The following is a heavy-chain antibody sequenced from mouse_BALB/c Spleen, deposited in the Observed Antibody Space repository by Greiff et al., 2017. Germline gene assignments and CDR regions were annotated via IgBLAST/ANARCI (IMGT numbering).Heavy chain of an antibody. Sequence: EVKLVESGGGLVQPGGSLRLSCATSGFTFTNYYMSWVRQPPGKALEWLGFIRNKANGYTTEYSASVKGRFTISRDNSQSILYLQMNTLRAEDSATYYCARDRRLLYAMDYWGQGTSVTVSS. CDR2: IRNKANGYTT. V-gene: IGHV7-3*02. D-gene: IGHD3-2*02. J-gene: IGHJ4*01. CDR1: GFTFTNYY. CDR3: ARDRRLLYAMDY.